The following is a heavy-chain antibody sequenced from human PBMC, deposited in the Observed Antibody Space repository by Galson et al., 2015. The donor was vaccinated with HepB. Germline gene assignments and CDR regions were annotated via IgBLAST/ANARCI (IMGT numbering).Heavy chain of an antibody. CDR3: ARDRARGAVYFDY. Sequence: SLRLSCAASGFTFSSYSMNWVRQAPGKGLEWVSSISSSSSYIYYADSVKGRFTISRDNAKNSLYLQMNSLRAEDTAVYYCARDRARGAVYFDYWGQGTLVTVSS. D-gene: IGHD3-10*01. J-gene: IGHJ4*02. CDR1: GFTFSSYS. V-gene: IGHV3-21*01. CDR2: ISSSSSYI.